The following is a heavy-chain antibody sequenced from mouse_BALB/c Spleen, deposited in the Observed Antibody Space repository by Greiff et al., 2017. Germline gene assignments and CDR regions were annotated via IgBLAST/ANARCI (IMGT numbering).Heavy chain of an antibody. CDR2: ISSGSSTI. CDR3: ARLPYYGWFAY. CDR1: GFTFSSFG. J-gene: IGHJ3*01. Sequence: EVMLVESGGGLVQPGGSRKLSCAASGFTFSSFGMHWVRQAPEKGLEWVAYISSGSSTIYYADTVKGRFTISRDNPKNTLFLQMTSLRSEDTAMYYCARLPYYGWFAYWGQGTLVTVSA. V-gene: IGHV5-17*02. D-gene: IGHD2-10*01.